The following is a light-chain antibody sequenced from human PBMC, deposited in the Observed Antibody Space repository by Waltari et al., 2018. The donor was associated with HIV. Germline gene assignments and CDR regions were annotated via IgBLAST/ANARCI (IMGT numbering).Light chain of an antibody. CDR1: SSKLGNHD. CDR3: GTWDSSLSAGP. CDR2: DNN. J-gene: IGLJ2*01. V-gene: IGLV1-51*01. Sequence: QSVLTQPPSVSAAPGQKVTISCSGGSSKLGNHDHSWYQQLPGTAPKLLIYDNNKRPSGIPDRFSGSKSGTSATLGITGLETGDEADYYCGTWDSSLSAGPFGGGTKLTVL.